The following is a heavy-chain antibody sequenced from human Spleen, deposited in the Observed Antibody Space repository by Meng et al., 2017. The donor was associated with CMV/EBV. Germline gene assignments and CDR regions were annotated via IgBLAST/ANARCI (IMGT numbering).Heavy chain of an antibody. D-gene: IGHD2-2*01. CDR3: ARAYQLLPDY. J-gene: IGHJ4*02. V-gene: IGHV3-48*03. CDR2: INGSGVVI. CDR1: GFTFRSYE. Sequence: GESLKISCAASGFTFRSYEMTWVRQAPGKGLEWVSYINGSGVVIYYADSVKGRFTVSRESAKNSLYLQMNSLRAEDTAVYYCARAYQLLPDYWGQGTLVTVSS.